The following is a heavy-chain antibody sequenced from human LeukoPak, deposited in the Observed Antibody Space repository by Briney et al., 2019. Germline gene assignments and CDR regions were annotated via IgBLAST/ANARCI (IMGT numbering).Heavy chain of an antibody. V-gene: IGHV3-30*02. CDR3: GTDPYVYPTFVDS. D-gene: IGHD2-8*01. CDR1: GFTFSSSG. CDR2: IRFDGTKE. Sequence: PGGSLRLSCAASGFTFSSSGMRWVRQAPGKGLEWVTFIRFDGTKEYCGESVKGRFTVSRDNSKNMMYLQMNSLRGEDTAVYYCGTDPYVYPTFVDSWSQGTLVTVSS. J-gene: IGHJ4*02.